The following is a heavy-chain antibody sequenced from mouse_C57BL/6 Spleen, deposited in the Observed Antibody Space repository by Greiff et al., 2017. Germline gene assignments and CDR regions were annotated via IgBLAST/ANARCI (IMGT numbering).Heavy chain of an antibody. J-gene: IGHJ3*01. Sequence: EVQLQQSGPGMVKPSQSLSLTCTVTGYSITSGYDWHWIRHFPGNKLEWMGYISYSGSTNYNPSLKSRISITHDTSKNHFFLKLNSVTTEDTATYYCARGGLLRWFAYWGQGTLVTVSA. D-gene: IGHD2-3*01. CDR1: GYSITSGYD. CDR2: ISYSGST. V-gene: IGHV3-1*01. CDR3: ARGGLLRWFAY.